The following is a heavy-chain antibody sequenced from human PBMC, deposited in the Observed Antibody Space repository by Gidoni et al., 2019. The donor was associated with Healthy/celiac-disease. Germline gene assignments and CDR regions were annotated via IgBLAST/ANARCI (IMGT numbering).Heavy chain of an antibody. Sequence: QVQLVESGGGVVQPGRSLRLSCAASGFTFSSDGMHWVRQAPGKGLEGVAVIWYDGSNKYYADSVKGRFTISRDNSKNTLYLQMNSLRAEDTAVYYCARDTVAYYYYYGMDVWGQGTTVTVSS. CDR3: ARDTVAYYYYYGMDV. V-gene: IGHV3-33*01. J-gene: IGHJ6*02. D-gene: IGHD6-19*01. CDR1: GFTFSSDG. CDR2: IWYDGSNK.